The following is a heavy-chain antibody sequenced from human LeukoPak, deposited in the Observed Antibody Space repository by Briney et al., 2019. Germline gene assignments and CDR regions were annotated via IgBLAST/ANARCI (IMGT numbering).Heavy chain of an antibody. V-gene: IGHV4-39*01. CDR2: ISYSGT. CDR3: ARRTSNPVGAIDY. CDR1: GGSISISNYY. D-gene: IGHD1-26*01. Sequence: ASETLSLTCTVSGGSISISNYYWGRIRQPPGRGLEWIGSISYSGTYYNPSLKSRLTISVDTSKNHFSLNLRSVTAADTAVYYCARRTSNPVGAIDYWGQGTLVTVSS. J-gene: IGHJ4*02.